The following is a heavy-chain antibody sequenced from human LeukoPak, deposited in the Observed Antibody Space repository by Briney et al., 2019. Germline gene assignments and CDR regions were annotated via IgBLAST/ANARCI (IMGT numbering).Heavy chain of an antibody. CDR1: GYTFANYG. CDR3: ARDTDYYCSGSYFSFSDY. CDR2: ISAYNGNT. D-gene: IGHD3-10*01. V-gene: IGHV1-18*01. J-gene: IGHJ4*02. Sequence: ASVKVSCKASGYTFANYGFSWVRQAPGQGREWMRWISAYNGNTNYAQKLQGRVTMTTDTSTSTAYMELRSLGSDDTAVYYCARDTDYYCSGSYFSFSDYWGQGTLVTVSS.